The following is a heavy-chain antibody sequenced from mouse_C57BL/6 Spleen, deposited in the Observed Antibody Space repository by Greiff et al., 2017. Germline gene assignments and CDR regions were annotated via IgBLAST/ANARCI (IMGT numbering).Heavy chain of an antibody. CDR1: GYAFSSSW. V-gene: IGHV1-82*01. Sequence: VKLMESGPELVKPGASVKISCKASGYAFSSSWMNWVKQRPGKGLEWIGRIYPGDGDTNYNGKFKGKATLTADKSSSTAYMQLSSLTSEDSAVYFCARCERDWYFDVWGTGTTVTVSS. CDR2: IYPGDGDT. CDR3: ARCERDWYFDV. J-gene: IGHJ1*03.